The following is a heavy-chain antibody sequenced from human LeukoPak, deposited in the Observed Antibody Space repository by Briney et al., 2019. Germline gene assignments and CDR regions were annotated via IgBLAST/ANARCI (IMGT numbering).Heavy chain of an antibody. CDR2: IYYSGST. CDR1: GGSISSSSYY. CDR3: TRSPQFTSSGYPFDY. Sequence: SETLSLTCAVSGGSISSSSYYWGWIRQPPGKGLEWIGSIYYSGSTYYNPSLKSRVTISVDTSKNQFSLKLSSVTAADTAVYYCTRSPQFTSSGYPFDYWGQGTLVTVSS. D-gene: IGHD3-22*01. V-gene: IGHV4-39*07. J-gene: IGHJ4*02.